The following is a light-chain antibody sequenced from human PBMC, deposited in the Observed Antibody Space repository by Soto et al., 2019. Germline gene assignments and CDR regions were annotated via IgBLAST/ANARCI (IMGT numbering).Light chain of an antibody. V-gene: IGLV1-47*01. CDR1: SSNIGTNY. Sequence: QSVLTQPPSASGTPGQTVTISSSGSSSNIGTNYVFWYQQLPGTAPKLLIYGNNQRPSGVPDRFSGSRSGTSASLAISGLRPEDVADYYCAVWDDSLSGVVFGGGTKLTVL. CDR3: AVWDDSLSGVV. J-gene: IGLJ3*02. CDR2: GNN.